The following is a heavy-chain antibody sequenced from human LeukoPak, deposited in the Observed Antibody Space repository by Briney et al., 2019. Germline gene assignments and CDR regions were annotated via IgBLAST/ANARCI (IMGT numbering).Heavy chain of an antibody. J-gene: IGHJ3*02. CDR1: GFTFSSYE. Sequence: PGGSLRLSCAVSGFTFSSYEMNWVRQAPGKGLEWLSYISTSGSSINYADSVSGRFTVSRDNARTSLYLQMNSLRAEDTAVYYCAREGRGTGHDAFDIWGQGTMVTVSS. D-gene: IGHD3/OR15-3a*01. CDR2: ISTSGSSI. V-gene: IGHV3-48*03. CDR3: AREGRGTGHDAFDI.